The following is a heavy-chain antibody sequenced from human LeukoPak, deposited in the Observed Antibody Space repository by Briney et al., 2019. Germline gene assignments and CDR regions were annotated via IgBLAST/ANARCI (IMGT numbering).Heavy chain of an antibody. CDR3: VGVLRFLDY. D-gene: IGHD3-3*01. Sequence: SETLSLTCAVYGGSFSGYYWSWIRQPPGKGLEWIGEINHSGSTNYNPSLNSRVTISVDTSKNQFSLKLSSVTAADTAVYYCVGVLRFLDYWGQGTLVTVSS. CDR1: GGSFSGYY. J-gene: IGHJ4*02. CDR2: INHSGST. V-gene: IGHV4-34*01.